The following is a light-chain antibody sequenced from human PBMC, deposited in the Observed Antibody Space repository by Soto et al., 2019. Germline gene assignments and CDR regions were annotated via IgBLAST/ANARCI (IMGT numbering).Light chain of an antibody. CDR2: EVT. J-gene: IGLJ2*01. CDR1: SSDVGGYNY. CDR3: SSYTNIVTLA. V-gene: IGLV2-14*01. Sequence: QSALTQPASVSGSPGQSITISCTGTSSDVGGYNYVSWYQQHPGKAPKLIIYEVTNRPSGVSDRFSGSKSGNTASLTISGLQAEDEADYYCSSYTNIVTLAFGGGTKLTVL.